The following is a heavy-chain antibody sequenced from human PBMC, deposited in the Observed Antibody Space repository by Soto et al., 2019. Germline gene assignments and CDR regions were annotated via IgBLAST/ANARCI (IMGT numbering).Heavy chain of an antibody. CDR2: IYYSGST. Sequence: QLQLQESGPGLVKPSETLSLTCTVSGGSISSSSYYWGWIRQPPGKGLEWIGSIYYSGSTYYNPSLKSRVTISVDTSKYQFSLMLSSVTAADTAVYYCASFSGSSCKTYYYNYGMDVWGQGTTVTVSS. D-gene: IGHD6-6*01. J-gene: IGHJ6*02. V-gene: IGHV4-39*01. CDR3: ASFSGSSCKTYYYNYGMDV. CDR1: GGSISSSSYY.